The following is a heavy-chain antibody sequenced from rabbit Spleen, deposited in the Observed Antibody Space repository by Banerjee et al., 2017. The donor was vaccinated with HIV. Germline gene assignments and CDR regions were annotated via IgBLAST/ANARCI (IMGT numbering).Heavy chain of an antibody. V-gene: IGHV1S45*01. CDR1: GFSFSSSYW. J-gene: IGHJ4*01. CDR2: IYAGGSGST. CDR3: ARGLSSGGSPDYFDL. Sequence: QEQLEESGGDLVKPEGSLTLTCTASGFSFSSSYWMCWVRQAPGKRPEWIACIYAGGSGSTAYANWAKGRFTISKTSSTTVTLQMTSLTAADTATYFCARGLSSGGSPDYFDLWGQGTLVTVS. D-gene: IGHD1-1*01.